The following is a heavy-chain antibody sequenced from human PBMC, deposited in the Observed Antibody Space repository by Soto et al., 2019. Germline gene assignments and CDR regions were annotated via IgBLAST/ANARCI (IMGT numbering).Heavy chain of an antibody. D-gene: IGHD2-2*01. Sequence: QVQLQESGPGLVKPSETLSLTCTVSGGSVSSGSYCWSWIRQPPGKGLEWIGYIYYSGSTNYNPSLKSRVNISVDTSKNQFSLKLSSATAAETAVYYCARAYVYCISTSCYPSAFDIWGQGTMVTVSS. CDR3: ARAYVYCISTSCYPSAFDI. CDR1: GGSVSSGSYC. J-gene: IGHJ3*02. V-gene: IGHV4-61*01. CDR2: IYYSGST.